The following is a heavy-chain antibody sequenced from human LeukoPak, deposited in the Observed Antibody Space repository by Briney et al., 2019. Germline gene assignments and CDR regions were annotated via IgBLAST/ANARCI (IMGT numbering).Heavy chain of an antibody. V-gene: IGHV3-7*01. J-gene: IGHJ4*02. CDR2: IKPGETEK. D-gene: IGHD2-21*02. CDR1: GFTFSTCW. Sequence: GGSLRLSCAASGFTFSTCWMIWVRQAPGKGPEWVASIKPGETEKYYVDSVEGRFTVSRDNAKNSLYLQMNNLRAEDTATYYCAASVTAPWGLDYWGRGTLATVSS. CDR3: AASVTAPWGLDY.